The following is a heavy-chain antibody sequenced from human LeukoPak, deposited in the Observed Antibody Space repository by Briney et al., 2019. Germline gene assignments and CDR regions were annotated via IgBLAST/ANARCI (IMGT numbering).Heavy chain of an antibody. V-gene: IGHV4-30-2*01. CDR3: ARGSHCSGGSCYSPRPYFDY. J-gene: IGHJ4*02. D-gene: IGHD2-15*01. CDR2: IYHSGST. Sequence: SQTLSLTCPVSGGSISSGGYSWRWIRQPPGKGLEWLGYIYHSGSTYYNPSLKSRVTISVDRSKNQFSLKLSSVTAADTAVYYCARGSHCSGGSCYSPRPYFDYWGQGTLVTVSS. CDR1: GGSISSGGYS.